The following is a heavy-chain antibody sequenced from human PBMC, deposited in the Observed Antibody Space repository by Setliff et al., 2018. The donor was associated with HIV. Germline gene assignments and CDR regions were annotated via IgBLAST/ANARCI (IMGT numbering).Heavy chain of an antibody. CDR3: ARDSRDIVVVIAPEPEPYYYYGMDV. CDR1: TFNSHA. J-gene: IGHJ6*04. V-gene: IGHV1-69*01. CDR2: IIPIFGTP. D-gene: IGHD2-15*01. Sequence: TFNSHAISWVRQAPGQGLEWMGGIIPIFGTPNYAQKFKGRLTITADESTSTVYMELSSLRSEDTAVYYCARDSRDIVVVIAPEPEPYYYYGMDVWGEGTTVTVSS.